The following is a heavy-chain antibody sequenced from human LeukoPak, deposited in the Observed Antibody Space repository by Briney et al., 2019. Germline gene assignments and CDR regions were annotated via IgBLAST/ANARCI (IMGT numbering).Heavy chain of an antibody. Sequence: GGSLRLSCAASGFTFSSTWMHWVRQVPGKELVWVARIESDGRRTTYAESVKGRFTISRDISKNTLYLQMNSLRAEDTAVYYCAKRLRDGYNSPIDYWGQGTLVTVSS. J-gene: IGHJ4*02. CDR3: AKRLRDGYNSPIDY. D-gene: IGHD5-24*01. V-gene: IGHV3-74*03. CDR2: IESDGRRT. CDR1: GFTFSSTW.